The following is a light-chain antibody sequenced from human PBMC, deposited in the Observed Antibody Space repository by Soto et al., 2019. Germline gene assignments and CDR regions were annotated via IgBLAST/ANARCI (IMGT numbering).Light chain of an antibody. CDR1: SSDVGANIF. V-gene: IGLV2-14*01. CDR3: ISFTTDTTYV. Sequence: QSALTQPASLSGSPGQSITISCTGTSSDVGANIFVSWYQQHPGKVPKLMIYTVSSRPAGISQRVSAAKSGNTASLTISGRQAENEAEYYCISFTTDTTYVFGTGTELTVL. J-gene: IGLJ1*01. CDR2: TVS.